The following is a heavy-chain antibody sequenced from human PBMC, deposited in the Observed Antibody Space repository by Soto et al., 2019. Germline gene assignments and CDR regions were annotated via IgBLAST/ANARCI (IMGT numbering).Heavy chain of an antibody. V-gene: IGHV3-53*05. D-gene: IGHD2-8*01. J-gene: IGHJ4*02. CDR2: LYGDGRT. CDR1: GFTVSSNY. CDR3: AKDSDYCTNGVCYTIDY. Sequence: GGSLRLSCAASGFTVSSNYMNWVRQAPGKGLEWVSVLYGDGRTYYADSVKGRFTISRDNAKNSLYLQMNSLRAEDTALYYCAKDSDYCTNGVCYTIDYWGQGTLVTVSS.